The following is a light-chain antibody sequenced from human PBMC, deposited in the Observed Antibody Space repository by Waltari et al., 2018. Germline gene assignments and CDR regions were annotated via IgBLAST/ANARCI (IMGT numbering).Light chain of an antibody. J-gene: IGLJ2*01. V-gene: IGLV2-14*01. Sequence: QSALTQPASVSGSPGQSITISCTGTSSDVGAYNYVSWYQQHPGKAPKRMIYEVSNRPSGVSNRFSGSKSGNTASLTISGLQAEDEADYYCSSYTTSGTVVFGGGTKLTIL. CDR3: SSYTTSGTVV. CDR2: EVS. CDR1: SSDVGAYNY.